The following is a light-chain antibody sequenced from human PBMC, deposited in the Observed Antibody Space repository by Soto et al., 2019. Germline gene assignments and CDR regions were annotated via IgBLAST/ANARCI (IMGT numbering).Light chain of an antibody. CDR3: SSYAGNNVV. CDR1: SSDVGGYKF. Sequence: QSALTQPRSVSGSPGQPVTISCTGTSSDVGGYKFVSWYQHHPGKAPKLMIYDVSERPSGVPGRFSGSKSGNTASLTISGLQAEDEADYYCSSYAGNNVVFGGGTKLTVL. CDR2: DVS. J-gene: IGLJ2*01. V-gene: IGLV2-11*01.